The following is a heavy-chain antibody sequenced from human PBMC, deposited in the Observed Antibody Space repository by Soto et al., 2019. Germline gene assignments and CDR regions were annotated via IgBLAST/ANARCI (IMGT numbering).Heavy chain of an antibody. CDR3: ARDKAGYARYYYFGMDV. CDR1: EFTFSSYA. D-gene: IGHD5-12*01. Sequence: GGSLRLSCAASEFTFSSYAMHRVRQAPGKGLEWVAVISYDGSNKYYADSVKGRFTISRDNSKNTLYLQMNSLRAEDTAVYYCARDKAGYARYYYFGMDVWGQGTTVTVSS. J-gene: IGHJ6*02. CDR2: ISYDGSNK. V-gene: IGHV3-30-3*01.